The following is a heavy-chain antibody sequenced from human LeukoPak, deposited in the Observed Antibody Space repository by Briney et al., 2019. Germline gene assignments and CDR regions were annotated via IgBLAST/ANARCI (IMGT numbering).Heavy chain of an antibody. J-gene: IGHJ3*02. CDR1: GFTVSSNY. D-gene: IGHD1-14*01. V-gene: IGHV3-53*01. CDR2: IYSGGST. CDR3: AREIMHYRAFAI. Sequence: GGSLRLSCAASGFTVSSNYMSWVRQAPGKGLEWVSVIYSGGSTYYADSVKGRFTISRDNSKNTLYLQMNSLRAEDTAVYYCAREIMHYRAFAIWGQGTMVTVSS.